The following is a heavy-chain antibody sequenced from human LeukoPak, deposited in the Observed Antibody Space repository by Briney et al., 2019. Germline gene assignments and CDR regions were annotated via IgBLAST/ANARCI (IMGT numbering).Heavy chain of an antibody. Sequence: SETLSLTCTVSGGSISSYHWSWIRQPAGRGLEWIGRIYTSGSTDYNPSLKSRVTMSVDTSKNQFSLKLSSVTAADTAVYYCARQGYANAFDIWGQGTMVTVSS. D-gene: IGHD5-12*01. J-gene: IGHJ3*02. CDR2: IYTSGST. V-gene: IGHV4-4*07. CDR3: ARQGYANAFDI. CDR1: GGSISSYH.